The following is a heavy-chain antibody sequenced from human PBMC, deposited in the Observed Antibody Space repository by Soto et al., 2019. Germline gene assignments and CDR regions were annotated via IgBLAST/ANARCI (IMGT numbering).Heavy chain of an antibody. J-gene: IGHJ4*02. D-gene: IGHD3-10*01. CDR1: GYTFTSYG. V-gene: IGHV1-18*01. Sequence: QVQLVQSGAEVKKPGASVKVSCKASGYTFTSYGISWVRQAPGQGLEWMGGISAYNGKTNYAQKLQGRVIMTRDTTTSTAYMELRSLRSDATAVYYCARDHGSGKNLGRWEDYWGQGTLVTVSS. CDR2: ISAYNGKT. CDR3: ARDHGSGKNLGRWEDY.